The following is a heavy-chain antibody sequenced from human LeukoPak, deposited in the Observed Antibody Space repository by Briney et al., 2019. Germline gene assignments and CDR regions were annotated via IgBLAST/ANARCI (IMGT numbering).Heavy chain of an antibody. V-gene: IGHV4-38-2*01. D-gene: IGHD2-21*01. CDR1: GYSISSGYY. Sequence: SETLSLTCAVSGYSISSGYYWGWIRQPPGKGLEWIGSIYHSGSTYYNPSLKSRVTISVDTSKNQFSLKLSSVTAADTAVYYCARHSPLYYYYYMDVWGKGTTVTVSS. J-gene: IGHJ6*03. CDR2: IYHSGST. CDR3: ARHSPLYYYYYMDV.